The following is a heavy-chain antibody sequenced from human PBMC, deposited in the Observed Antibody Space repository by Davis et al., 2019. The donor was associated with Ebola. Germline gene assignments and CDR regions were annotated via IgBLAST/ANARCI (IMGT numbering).Heavy chain of an antibody. J-gene: IGHJ3*01. Sequence: GESLKISCAASGFTFSNYSMNWVRQAPGKGLEWISHISVDRGTTNYADSVRGRFTISRDNVKNSLYLQLNSLRDEDRAVYYCARGVDYGFDVWGQGTVVTVSS. V-gene: IGHV3-48*02. CDR3: ARGVDYGFDV. CDR2: ISVDRGTT. D-gene: IGHD2-21*02. CDR1: GFTFSNYS.